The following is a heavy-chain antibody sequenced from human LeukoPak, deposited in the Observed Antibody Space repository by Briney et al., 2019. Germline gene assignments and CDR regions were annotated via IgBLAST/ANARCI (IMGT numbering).Heavy chain of an antibody. J-gene: IGHJ4*02. CDR2: IYSGGST. Sequence: GGSLRLSCAASGFTVSSNYMSWVRQAPGKGLEWVSVIYSGGSTYYADSVKGRFTFSRDNSKNTLYLQMNSLRAEDTAVYYCAILVGAIPFDYWGQGTLVTVSS. D-gene: IGHD1-26*01. CDR1: GFTVSSNY. CDR3: AILVGAIPFDY. V-gene: IGHV3-53*01.